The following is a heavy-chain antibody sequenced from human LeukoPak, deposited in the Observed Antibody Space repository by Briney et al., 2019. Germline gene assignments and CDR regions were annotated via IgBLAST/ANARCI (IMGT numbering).Heavy chain of an antibody. J-gene: IGHJ4*02. CDR3: ARLPQWGGTYHFDY. CDR1: GYSFTNHW. Sequence: GESLKISCKGSGYSFTNHWIGWVRQMPGKGLEWMGIIYPGDSDTRYSPSFQGQVTTSADKSISTAYLQWSSLKASDTAMYYCARLPQWGGTYHFDYWGQGTLLTVSS. V-gene: IGHV5-51*01. CDR2: IYPGDSDT. D-gene: IGHD1-26*01.